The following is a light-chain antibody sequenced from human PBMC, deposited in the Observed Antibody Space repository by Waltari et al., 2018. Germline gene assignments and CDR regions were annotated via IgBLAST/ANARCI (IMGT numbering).Light chain of an antibody. CDR3: TSYTSRHTLV. V-gene: IGLV2-14*01. CDR2: DVN. Sequence: QSALTQPASVSGSPGQSITISCTGSSLDVGGYDFVSWYRQHPGKAPKVVIFDVNNRPSGVSDRVPGSKSGNTASLTISGLQAEDEGDYYCTSYTSRHTLVFGGGTKVTVL. CDR1: SLDVGGYDF. J-gene: IGLJ1*01.